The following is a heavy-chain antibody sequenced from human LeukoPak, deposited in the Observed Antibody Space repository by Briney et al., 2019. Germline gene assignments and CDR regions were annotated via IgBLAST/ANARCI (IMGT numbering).Heavy chain of an antibody. Sequence: GGSLRLSCAASGFTFSSYAMSWVRQAPGKGLEWVSAISGSGGNTYYADSVKGRFTISRDNSKNTLYLQMNSLRAEDTAVYYCAKSPQWLVHGYWGQGTLVTVSS. J-gene: IGHJ4*02. CDR3: AKSPQWLVHGY. D-gene: IGHD6-19*01. CDR1: GFTFSSYA. V-gene: IGHV3-23*01. CDR2: ISGSGGNT.